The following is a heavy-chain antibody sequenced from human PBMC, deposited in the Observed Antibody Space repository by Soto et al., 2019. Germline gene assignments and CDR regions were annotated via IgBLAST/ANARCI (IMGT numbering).Heavy chain of an antibody. CDR2: IYYSGST. J-gene: IGHJ5*02. V-gene: IGHV4-30-4*01. Sequence: SETLSLTCTVSGGSISSGDYHWSWIRQPPGKGLEWIGYIYYSGSTYYNPSLKSRVTISVDTSKNQFSLKLSSVTAADTAVYYCAREILETPLIQENKFDPWGQGTLVTVSS. CDR1: GGSISSGDYH. CDR3: AREILETPLIQENKFDP.